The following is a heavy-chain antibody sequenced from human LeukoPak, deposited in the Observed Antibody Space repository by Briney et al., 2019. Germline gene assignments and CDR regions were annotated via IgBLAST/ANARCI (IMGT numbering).Heavy chain of an antibody. V-gene: IGHV3-66*02. CDR3: ARDRPSYGDLVFDY. Sequence: GGSLRLSCAASGFTVSSNYMSWVRQAPGKGLEWVSVIYSGGSTYYADSVKGRFTISRDNSKNTLYLQMNSLRAEDTAVYYCARDRPSYGDLVFDYWGQGTLVTVSP. CDR2: IYSGGST. CDR1: GFTVSSNY. J-gene: IGHJ4*02. D-gene: IGHD4-17*01.